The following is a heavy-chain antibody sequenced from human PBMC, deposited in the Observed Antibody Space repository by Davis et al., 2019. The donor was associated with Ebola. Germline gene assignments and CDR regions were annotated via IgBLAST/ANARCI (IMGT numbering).Heavy chain of an antibody. CDR3: TSTAGTELDY. CDR1: GFTFIGHW. J-gene: IGHJ4*02. V-gene: IGHV3-7*03. Sequence: GESLKISCAASGFTFIGHWMSWVRQAPGKGLEWVANIKQDGSEKYYVDSVRGRFTISRDNAKNSLHLQMNSLKTEDTAVYYCTSTAGTELDYWGQGTLVTVSS. D-gene: IGHD6-13*01. CDR2: IKQDGSEK.